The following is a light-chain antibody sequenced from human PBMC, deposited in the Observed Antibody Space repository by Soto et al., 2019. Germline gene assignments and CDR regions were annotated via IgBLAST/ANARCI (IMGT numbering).Light chain of an antibody. CDR3: QQYSHIIP. J-gene: IGKJ5*01. V-gene: IGKV1-33*01. Sequence: DINMTQSTSYIAASLGAIVTIPCQASQDIRNYFNWYTQKLGTAPKILIYAASNLETGLPSSFNGSCSRTYFTFTIRSMPPAEIATADCQQYSHIIPFVPGTRLENK. CDR2: AAS. CDR1: QDIRNY.